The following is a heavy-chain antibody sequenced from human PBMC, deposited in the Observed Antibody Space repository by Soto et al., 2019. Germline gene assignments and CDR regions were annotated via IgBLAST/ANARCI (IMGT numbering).Heavy chain of an antibody. D-gene: IGHD2-15*01. Sequence: PSETLSLTCTVSGGSISSGGYYWSWIRQHPGKGMEWIGYIYNSGSTYYNKSLKSQVTISVDTSKNQLSLKLSSVTAAKTDVYYCARTPLLWGQGTRVTVSS. CDR1: GGSISSGGYY. V-gene: IGHV4-31*01. J-gene: IGHJ4*02. CDR2: IYNSGST. CDR3: ARTPLL.